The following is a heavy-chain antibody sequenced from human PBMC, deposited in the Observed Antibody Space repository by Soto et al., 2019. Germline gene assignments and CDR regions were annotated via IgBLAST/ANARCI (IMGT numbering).Heavy chain of an antibody. CDR1: GGTFSTSA. CDR2: IMPVFPTP. J-gene: IGHJ6*02. V-gene: IGHV1-69*12. D-gene: IGHD1-1*01. Sequence: QVQLVQSGAEVKKPGSSVKVSCKASGGTFSTSAISWVRQAPGQGLEWVGGIMPVFPTPDYAKNFQGRVTITADESTTTDHLELASLRADDTAVYYCARDKDRLQLGGNYYYILDVWGQGTAITVSS. CDR3: ARDKDRLQLGGNYYYILDV.